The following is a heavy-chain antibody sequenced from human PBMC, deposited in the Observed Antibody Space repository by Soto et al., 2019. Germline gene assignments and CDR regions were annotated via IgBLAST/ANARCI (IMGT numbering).Heavy chain of an antibody. V-gene: IGHV1-46*03. D-gene: IGHD6-25*01. CDR3: ARGLGSGDY. CDR2: INPNGGSP. J-gene: IGHJ4*02. CDR1: GYTLTNFY. Sequence: QVQLVQSGAEVKKPGASVKVSCKASGYTLTNFYIHWVRQAPGQGLEWMGIINPNGGSPNYAHNFQGRVTITRDTSTSTVYMDLSSLRSADTAVYYCARGLGSGDYWGRGTLVTVSS.